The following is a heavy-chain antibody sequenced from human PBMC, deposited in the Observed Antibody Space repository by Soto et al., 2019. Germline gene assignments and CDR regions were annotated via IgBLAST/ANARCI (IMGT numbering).Heavy chain of an antibody. V-gene: IGHV4-30-4*08. CDR3: AREDDGGDSLDV. CDR1: GGSISSGDYH. J-gene: IGHJ6*02. D-gene: IGHD2-21*02. CDR2: IHHSGSI. Sequence: KASETLSLTCTVSGGSISSGDYHWTWIRQSPGKGLEWIGYIHHSGSILYNPSLKSRVTISVDTSKNQFSLHLTSVTAADTAVYFCAREDDGGDSLDVWGQETTVTVSS.